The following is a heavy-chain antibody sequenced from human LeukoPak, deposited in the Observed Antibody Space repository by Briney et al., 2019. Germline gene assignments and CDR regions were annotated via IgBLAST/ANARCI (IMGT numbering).Heavy chain of an antibody. V-gene: IGHV4-34*01. J-gene: IGHJ5*02. CDR3: ARNGRYNWFDP. Sequence: SETLSLTCAVYGGSFSGYYWSWIRQPPGKGLEWIGEINHSGSTNYSPSLKSRVTISVDTSKNQFSLKLSSVTPADTAVYYCARNGRYNWFDPWGQGTLVTVSS. CDR2: INHSGST. D-gene: IGHD2-8*01. CDR1: GGSFSGYY.